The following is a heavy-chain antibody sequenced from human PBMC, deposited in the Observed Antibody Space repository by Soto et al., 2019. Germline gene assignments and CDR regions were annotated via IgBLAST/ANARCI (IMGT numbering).Heavy chain of an antibody. CDR2: ISDGSRFT. V-gene: IGHV3-23*01. J-gene: IGHJ4*02. Sequence: GGSLRLSCAVSGFTFSTSAMTWVRQAPGKGPEWVSTISDGSRFTYYADSVSGRFTISRDDSKKILFLQMSSLRAEDTAVYFCAKSGPTNYFDSWGQGSLVTVSS. CDR1: GFTFSTSA. D-gene: IGHD1-26*01. CDR3: AKSGPTNYFDS.